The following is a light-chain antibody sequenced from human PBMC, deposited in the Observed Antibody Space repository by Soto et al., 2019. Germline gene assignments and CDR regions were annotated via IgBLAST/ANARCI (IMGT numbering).Light chain of an antibody. J-gene: IGKJ1*01. CDR2: GAS. V-gene: IGKV4-1*01. CDR1: QSVLYNSNNKNH. Sequence: DFVMTQAPDSLAVSLGERATINCKSSQSVLYNSNNKNHLGWFQQKPGHPPKLLIYGASFRPSGVPDRFSGSGSGTDFTLTISSLQAEDVAVYYCQQYNNWPPWTFGQGTKVDIK. CDR3: QQYNNWPPWT.